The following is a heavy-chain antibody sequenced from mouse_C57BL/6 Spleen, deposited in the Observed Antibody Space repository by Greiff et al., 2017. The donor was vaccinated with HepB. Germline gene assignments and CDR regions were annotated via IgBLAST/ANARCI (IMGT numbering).Heavy chain of an antibody. CDR3: ASGSNWDGFAY. D-gene: IGHD4-1*01. CDR2: IYPGDGDT. CDR1: GYAFSSYW. Sequence: VKVVESGAELVKPGASVKISCKASGYAFSSYWMNWVKQRPGKGLEWIGQIYPGDGDTNYNGKFKGKATLTADKSSSTAYMQLSSLTSEDSAVYFCASGSNWDGFAYWGQGTLVTVSA. V-gene: IGHV1-80*01. J-gene: IGHJ3*01.